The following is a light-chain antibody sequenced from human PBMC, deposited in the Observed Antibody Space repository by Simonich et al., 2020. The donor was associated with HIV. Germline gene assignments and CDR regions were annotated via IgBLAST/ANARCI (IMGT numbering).Light chain of an antibody. Sequence: DIQMTQSPSTLSASVGDRFTITCRASKSTSSWFAWYQQKPRKAPKILIYAATSFQSGLPSMLSGSGSWTDFTLTISSLQPEDFATYFCQQSYSTPFTFGPGTKVAIK. CDR2: AAT. CDR3: QQSYSTPFT. V-gene: IGKV1-39*01. J-gene: IGKJ3*01. CDR1: KSTSSW.